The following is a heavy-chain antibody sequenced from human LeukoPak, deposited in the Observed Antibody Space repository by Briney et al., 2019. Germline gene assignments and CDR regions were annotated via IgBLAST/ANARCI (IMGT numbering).Heavy chain of an antibody. V-gene: IGHV4-59*01. J-gene: IGHJ5*02. CDR1: GGSISSYY. CDR3: ARANGWVCSSTSCYNWFDP. D-gene: IGHD2-2*01. Sequence: KPSETLSLTCTVSGGSISSYYWSWIRQPPGKGLEWVGYIYYSGSTNYNPSLKSRVTISVDTSTNQFSLKLSSVTAADTAVYYCARANGWVCSSTSCYNWFDPWGQGTLVTVSS. CDR2: IYYSGST.